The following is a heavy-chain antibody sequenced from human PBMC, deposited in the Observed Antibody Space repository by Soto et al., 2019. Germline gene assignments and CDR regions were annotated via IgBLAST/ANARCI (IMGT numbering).Heavy chain of an antibody. D-gene: IGHD3-16*01. Sequence: QVQLVQSGAEVKKPGASVKVSCKASGYTFTGYYMHWVRQAPGQGLEWMGWINPNRGGTNYAQKFQGWVTMTRDTSISTAYMELSRLRSDDTAVYYCAREGFGHWFDPWCQGTLVTVSS. J-gene: IGHJ5*02. CDR3: AREGFGHWFDP. V-gene: IGHV1-2*04. CDR2: INPNRGGT. CDR1: GYTFTGYY.